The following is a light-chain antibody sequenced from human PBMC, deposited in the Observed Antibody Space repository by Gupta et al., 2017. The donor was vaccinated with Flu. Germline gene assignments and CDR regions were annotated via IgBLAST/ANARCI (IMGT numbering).Light chain of an antibody. CDR2: DAS. CDR3: QQRSGLPMYT. V-gene: IGKV3-11*01. Sequence: DIVLTQSPATLSLSPGDRALLSCRASQSVNIYLAWYQQKPGQPPRLLMFDASKRAAGIPDRFSGSGSGTDFTLTISTLEPEDFAVYYCQQRSGLPMYTFGQGTKLE. CDR1: QSVNIY. J-gene: IGKJ2*01.